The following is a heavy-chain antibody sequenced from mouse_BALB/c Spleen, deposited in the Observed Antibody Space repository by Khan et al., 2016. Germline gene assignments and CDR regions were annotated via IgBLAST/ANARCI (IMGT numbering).Heavy chain of an antibody. CDR3: ARSYGYRGFAY. J-gene: IGHJ3*01. Sequence: EVQLQESGPGLVKPSQSLSLTCTVTGYSITSDYAWNWIRQFPGNKLEWMGSISYSGSTSYNPSLKSRISITRDTSKNQFFLQLNSVTTEDTATYYCARSYGYRGFAYWGQGTLVTVSA. D-gene: IGHD2-2*01. V-gene: IGHV3-2*02. CDR2: ISYSGST. CDR1: GYSITSDYA.